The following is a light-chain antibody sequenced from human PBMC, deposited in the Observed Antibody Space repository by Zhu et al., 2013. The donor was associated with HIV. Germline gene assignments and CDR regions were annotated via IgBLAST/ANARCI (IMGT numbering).Light chain of an antibody. Sequence: EIVLTQSPGTLSLSPGERATLSCRASQSVINNYLAWYQQKPGQAPRLLIYGASTRATGIPDRFSGSGSGTDFTLTITRLEPEDFAVYYCQQYGSSLKTFGQGTKVEIK. CDR3: QQYGSSLKT. CDR1: QSVINNY. V-gene: IGKV3-20*01. CDR2: GAS. J-gene: IGKJ1*01.